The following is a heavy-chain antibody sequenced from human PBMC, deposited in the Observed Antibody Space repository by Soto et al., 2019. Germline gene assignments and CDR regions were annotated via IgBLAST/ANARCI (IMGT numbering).Heavy chain of an antibody. CDR1: GFTFNSYA. CDR2: ISSYGADT. J-gene: IGHJ4*02. CDR3: VKEGYMRSDWYGQFDS. D-gene: IGHD6-19*01. Sequence: XGSLILCCAAAGFTFNSYAMHWVRQAPGKGLEFVSAISSYGADTYYADSVKGRFAISRDNSKNTLYLQMSSLRAEDTALYYCVKEGYMRSDWYGQFDSWGQGDLVTVSS. V-gene: IGHV3-64D*06.